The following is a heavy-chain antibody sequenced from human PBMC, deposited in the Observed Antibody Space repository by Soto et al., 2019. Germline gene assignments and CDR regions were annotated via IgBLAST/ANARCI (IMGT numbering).Heavy chain of an antibody. CDR2: IYSGGST. Sequence: ASLRLSYAASGFTVSSNYISWVRQAPGKGLEWVSVIYSGGSTYYADSVKGRFTISRDNSKDTMYLQMNSMRAEDTAVSYCARDLYYYYGMDVWGQGTTVTVSS. CDR1: GFTVSSNY. J-gene: IGHJ6*02. V-gene: IGHV3-53*01. CDR3: ARDLYYYYGMDV.